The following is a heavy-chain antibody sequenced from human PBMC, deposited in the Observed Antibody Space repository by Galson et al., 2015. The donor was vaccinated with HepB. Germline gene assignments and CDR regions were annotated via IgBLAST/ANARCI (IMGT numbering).Heavy chain of an antibody. CDR1: GYTFTSYA. CDR3: ARTRITMVRGVGGAYYFDY. V-gene: IGHV1-3*01. D-gene: IGHD3-10*01. Sequence: SVKVSCKASGYTFTSYATHWVRQAPGQRLEWMGWINAGNGNTKYSQKFQGRVTITRDTSASTAYMELSSLRSEDTAVYYCARTRITMVRGVGGAYYFDYWGQGTLVTVSS. CDR2: INAGNGNT. J-gene: IGHJ4*02.